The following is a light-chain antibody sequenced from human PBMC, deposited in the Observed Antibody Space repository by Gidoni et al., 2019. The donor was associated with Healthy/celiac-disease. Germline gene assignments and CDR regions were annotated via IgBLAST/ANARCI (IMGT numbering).Light chain of an antibody. V-gene: IGKV3-11*01. J-gene: IGKJ4*01. CDR3: QQRSNWPPLT. CDR2: DAS. Sequence: EIVLTQSPATLSLSPGDRATLSCSASQSVSSYLAWYQQKPGQDPRLLIYDASSGSGTDFTRTISSLEPEDFAVYYCQQRSNWPPLTFGGGTKVEIK. CDR1: QSVSSY.